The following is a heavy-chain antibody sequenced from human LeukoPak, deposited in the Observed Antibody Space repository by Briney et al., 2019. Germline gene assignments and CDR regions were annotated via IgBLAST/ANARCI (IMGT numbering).Heavy chain of an antibody. J-gene: IGHJ6*02. V-gene: IGHV3-23*01. CDR1: GITLSNYG. Sequence: GGSLRLSCAVSGITLSNYGMSWVRQAPGKGLEWVAGISDSGGRTNYADSVKGRFTISRDNPKNTLYLQMNSLRAEDTAVYYCARTIAQYSNSWLYFYYGLDVWGQGTTVTVS. D-gene: IGHD6-13*01. CDR3: ARTIAQYSNSWLYFYYGLDV. CDR2: ISDSGGRT.